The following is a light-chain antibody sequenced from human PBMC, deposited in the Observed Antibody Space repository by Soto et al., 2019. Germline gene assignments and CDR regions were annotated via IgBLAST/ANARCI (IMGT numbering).Light chain of an antibody. J-gene: IGLJ3*02. Sequence: QSVLTQPASVSGSPGQSITISCTGTSSDVGGYNYVSWYQQHPGKAPKLMIYEVSNRPSGVSNRFSGSKSGNTASLTISGLQAEDEADYYCSSYRSSNTVLFGGGTKLTVL. V-gene: IGLV2-14*01. CDR2: EVS. CDR3: SSYRSSNTVL. CDR1: SSDVGGYNY.